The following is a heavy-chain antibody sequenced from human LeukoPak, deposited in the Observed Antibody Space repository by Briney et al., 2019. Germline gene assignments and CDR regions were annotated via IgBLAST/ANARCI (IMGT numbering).Heavy chain of an antibody. CDR3: ARGGGIAARRNAFDI. V-gene: IGHV3-9*01. D-gene: IGHD6-6*01. J-gene: IGHJ3*02. CDR2: ISWTSGSM. CDR1: GFTFDDYA. Sequence: GRSLRLSCAASGFTFDDYAMNWVRQAPGKGLEWVSGISWTSGSMGYADSVKGRFTISRDNSKNTLYLQMNSLRAEDTAVYYCARGGGIAARRNAFDIWGQGTMVTVSS.